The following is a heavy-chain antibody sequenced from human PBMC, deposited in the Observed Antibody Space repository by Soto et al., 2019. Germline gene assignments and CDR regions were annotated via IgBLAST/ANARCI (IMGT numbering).Heavy chain of an antibody. V-gene: IGHV4-31*03. CDR1: GGSISSGGYY. CDR2: IFHSGST. Sequence: QVQLQESGPGLVKPTQTLSLTCTVSGGSISSGGYYWSWIRQHPGKGLEWIGYIFHSGSTYYNPSLRSRVTTSVDTSKNQCSRKLSSVTAADTAVYYCARGGDYDNYFDYWGQGTLVTVSS. J-gene: IGHJ4*02. CDR3: ARGGDYDNYFDY. D-gene: IGHD3-22*01.